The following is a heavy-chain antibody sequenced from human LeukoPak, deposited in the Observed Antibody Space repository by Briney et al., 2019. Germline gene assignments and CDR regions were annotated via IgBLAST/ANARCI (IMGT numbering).Heavy chain of an antibody. D-gene: IGHD3-22*01. CDR3: ARRRDSSGYYHFDY. V-gene: IGHV3-20*04. CDR2: LKWNGDNI. CDR1: GFTFDDYG. J-gene: IGHJ4*02. Sequence: GGSLRLSCAASGFTFDDYGMTWVRQAPGKGLEWVSGLKWNGDNIRYADSVKGRFTISRDNARSSLYLQMNSLRAEDTALYYCARRRDSSGYYHFDYWGQGTLVTVSS.